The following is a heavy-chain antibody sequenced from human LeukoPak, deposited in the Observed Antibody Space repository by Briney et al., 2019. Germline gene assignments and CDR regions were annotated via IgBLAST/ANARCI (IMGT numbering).Heavy chain of an antibody. V-gene: IGHV3-30-3*01. Sequence: TGGSLRLSCAASGFTFSSYAMHWVRQAPGKGLEWVAVISYDGSNKYYADSVKGRFTISRDNSKNTLYLQMNSLRAEDTAVYYCARDRRDFWSGFDAFDIWGQGTMVTVSS. CDR1: GFTFSSYA. CDR3: ARDRRDFWSGFDAFDI. D-gene: IGHD3-3*01. J-gene: IGHJ3*02. CDR2: ISYDGSNK.